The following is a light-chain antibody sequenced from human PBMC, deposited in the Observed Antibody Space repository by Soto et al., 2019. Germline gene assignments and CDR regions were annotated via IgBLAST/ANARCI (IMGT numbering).Light chain of an antibody. V-gene: IGKV1-5*01. CDR3: QQYSSYPT. Sequence: DIQMTQSPSTLSASIGDTVTVDCRASQGISNWLAWYQQKPGKAPKLLIFHASSLESGVPSRFSGSGSGTEFTLTIGSLQSDDFATYYCQQYSSYPTFGQGTKVDIK. CDR2: HAS. CDR1: QGISNW. J-gene: IGKJ1*01.